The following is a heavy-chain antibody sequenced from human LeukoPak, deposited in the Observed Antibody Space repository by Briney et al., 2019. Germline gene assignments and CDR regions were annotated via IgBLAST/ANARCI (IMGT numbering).Heavy chain of an antibody. J-gene: IGHJ4*02. CDR2: IYSGGST. CDR3: ARAALYSNYVDY. CDR1: GFTVSSNY. D-gene: IGHD3-3*01. V-gene: IGHV3-66*01. Sequence: GGSLRLSCAASGFTVSSNYMNWVRQAPGKGLEWVSVIYSGGSTYYADSVKGRFTISRDNSKNTVSLQMNSLRAEDTAVYYCARAALYSNYVDYWGQGSLVTVSS.